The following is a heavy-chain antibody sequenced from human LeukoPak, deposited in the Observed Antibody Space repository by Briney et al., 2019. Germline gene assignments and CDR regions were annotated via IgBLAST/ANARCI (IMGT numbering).Heavy chain of an antibody. CDR3: ARDPGAYSSSPIDY. Sequence: PGGSLRLSCAASGFTFSSFTMNWVRQAPGKGLEWVSSISSSSSYIYSADSVKGRFTISRDNARNSLYLRMNSLRAEDTAVYYRARDPGAYSSSPIDYWGQGTLVTVSS. CDR1: GFTFSSFT. D-gene: IGHD6-6*01. J-gene: IGHJ4*02. V-gene: IGHV3-21*01. CDR2: ISSSSSYI.